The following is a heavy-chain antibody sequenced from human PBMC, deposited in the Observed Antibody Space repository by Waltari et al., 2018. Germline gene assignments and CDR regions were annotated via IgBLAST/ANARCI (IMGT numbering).Heavy chain of an antibody. Sequence: QVQLQESGPGLVKPSETLSLTCTVSGGSISSHYWSWIRQPPGKGLEWIGYIYYSGSTNYNPSLKSRVTISVDTSKNQFSLKLSSVTAADTAVYYCARVEVPDYYYGMDVWGQGTTVIVSS. CDR1: GGSISSHY. J-gene: IGHJ6*02. V-gene: IGHV4-59*11. CDR3: ARVEVPDYYYGMDV. CDR2: IYYSGST.